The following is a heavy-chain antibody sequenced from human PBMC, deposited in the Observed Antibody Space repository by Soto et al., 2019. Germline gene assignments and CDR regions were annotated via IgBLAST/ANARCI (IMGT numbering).Heavy chain of an antibody. D-gene: IGHD4-17*01. CDR1: GFSFDDNA. CDR2: ISWNSDNI. Sequence: EVQLVESGGGLVQPGRSLRLSCAASGFSFDDNAMHWVRQAPGKGLEWVSGISWNSDNIDYADSVKGRFTISGDNAKNSLYLQMNSLRVEDTALYYCAKGHAPHYDGDQFFQHWGQGTLVTVSS. V-gene: IGHV3-9*01. J-gene: IGHJ1*01. CDR3: AKGHAPHYDGDQFFQH.